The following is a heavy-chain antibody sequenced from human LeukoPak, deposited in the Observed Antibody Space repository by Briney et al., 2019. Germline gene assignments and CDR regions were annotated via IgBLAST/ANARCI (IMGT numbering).Heavy chain of an antibody. CDR1: GFTFSSYG. D-gene: IGHD3-9*01. J-gene: IGHJ6*03. Sequence: GGSLRLSCAASGFTFSSYGMHWVRQAPGKGLEWVSAISGSGGSTYYADSVKGRFTISRDNSKNTLYLQMNSLRAEDTAVYYCAKCILTGYYKGYMDVWGKGTTVTISS. CDR2: ISGSGGST. V-gene: IGHV3-23*01. CDR3: AKCILTGYYKGYMDV.